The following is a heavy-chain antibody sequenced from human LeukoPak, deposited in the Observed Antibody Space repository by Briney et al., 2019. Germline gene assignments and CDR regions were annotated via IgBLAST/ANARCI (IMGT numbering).Heavy chain of an antibody. CDR2: IKQDGSEK. Sequence: GGSLRLSCAASGFTFSSYWMNWVRQAPGKGLEWVANIKQDGSEKYYVGSVKGRFTTSRDNAKNSLYLQMNSLRAEDTAMYYCARELLGHGYNSGDFDYWGQGTLVTVSS. CDR1: GFTFSSYW. CDR3: ARELLGHGYNSGDFDY. V-gene: IGHV3-7*01. D-gene: IGHD5-24*01. J-gene: IGHJ4*02.